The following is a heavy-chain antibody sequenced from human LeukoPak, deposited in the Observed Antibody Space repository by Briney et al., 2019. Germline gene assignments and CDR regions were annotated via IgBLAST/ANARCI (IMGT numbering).Heavy chain of an antibody. CDR3: ARAYDSSGYLYYYYYMDV. CDR1: GGSISSSSYY. V-gene: IGHV4-39*07. CDR2: TYYSGST. Sequence: PSETLSLTCTVSGGSISSSSYYWGWIRQPPGKGLEWIGSTYYSGSTYYNPSLKSRVTISVDTSKNQFSLKLSSVTAADTAVYYCARAYDSSGYLYYYYYMDVWGKGTTVTVSS. J-gene: IGHJ6*03. D-gene: IGHD3-22*01.